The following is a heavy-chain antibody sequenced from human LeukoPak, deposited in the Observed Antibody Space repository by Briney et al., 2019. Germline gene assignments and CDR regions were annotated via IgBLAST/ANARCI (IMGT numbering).Heavy chain of an antibody. V-gene: IGHV1-2*02. J-gene: IGHJ6*02. CDR3: ARDPMKAAAGNYYGMDV. Sequence: ASVKVSCKVSGYTLTELSMHWVRQAPGQGLEWMGWINPNTGGTESAQKFQGRVTMTRDTSISTAYMELSRLRSDDTAVYYCARDPMKAAAGNYYGMDVWGQGTTVTVSS. CDR2: INPNTGGT. CDR1: GYTLTELS. D-gene: IGHD6-13*01.